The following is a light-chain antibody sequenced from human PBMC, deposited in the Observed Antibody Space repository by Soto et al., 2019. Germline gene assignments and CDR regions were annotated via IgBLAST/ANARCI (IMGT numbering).Light chain of an antibody. V-gene: IGKV1-39*01. CDR2: AAS. CDR3: QQSYSTPPLT. CDR1: QSISSY. J-gene: IGKJ4*01. Sequence: DIQMTQSPSSLSASVGDRVTITCRASQSISSYLNWYQQKPGKAPKLLIYAASSLQSGVTSRFSGSGSGTDFTLTISSLQPDDFATYSWQQSYSTPPLTFGGGTKVESK.